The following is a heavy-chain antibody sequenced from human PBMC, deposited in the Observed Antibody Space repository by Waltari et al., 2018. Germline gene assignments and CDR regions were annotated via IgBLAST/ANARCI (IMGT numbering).Heavy chain of an antibody. CDR2: INWNSGSI. CDR1: GFTFDDYA. J-gene: IGHJ3*02. V-gene: IGHV3-9*01. Sequence: EVQLVESGGGLVQPGRSLRLSCAASGFTFDDYAMHWVRQVPGKGLEWVSGINWNSGSIGYGDSVKGRFIISRDNARNFLYLQMNSQTTEDTALYYCVKKNDEVYDRNGLVYDAFDMWGQGTMVTVSS. CDR3: VKKNDEVYDRNGLVYDAFDM. D-gene: IGHD3-22*01.